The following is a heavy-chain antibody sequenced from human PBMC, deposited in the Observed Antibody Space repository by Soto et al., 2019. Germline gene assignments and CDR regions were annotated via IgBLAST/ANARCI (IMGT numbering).Heavy chain of an antibody. CDR2: INHSGST. D-gene: IGHD3-3*01. Sequence: SETLSLTCAVYGGSFSGYYWSWIRQPPGKGLEWIGEINHSGSTNYNPSLKSRVTISVDTSKNQFSLKLSSVTTADTAVYYCARLPDFGVVIAFDYWGQGTLVTVSS. CDR1: GGSFSGYY. V-gene: IGHV4-34*01. CDR3: ARLPDFGVVIAFDY. J-gene: IGHJ4*02.